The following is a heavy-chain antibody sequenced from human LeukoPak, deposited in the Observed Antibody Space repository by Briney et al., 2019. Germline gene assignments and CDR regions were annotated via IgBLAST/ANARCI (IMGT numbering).Heavy chain of an antibody. CDR3: ARDLGRGGYGDCFDY. D-gene: IGHD4-17*01. Sequence: SVKVSCKASGGTFSSYAISWVRQAPGQGLEWMGRIVPILGIANYAQKFQGRVTITADKSTSTAYMELSSLRSEDTAVYYCARDLGRGGYGDCFDYWGQGTLVTVSS. CDR1: GGTFSSYA. CDR2: IVPILGIA. V-gene: IGHV1-69*04. J-gene: IGHJ4*02.